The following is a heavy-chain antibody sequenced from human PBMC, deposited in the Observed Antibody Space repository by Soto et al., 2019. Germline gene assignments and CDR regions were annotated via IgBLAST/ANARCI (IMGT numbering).Heavy chain of an antibody. J-gene: IGHJ3*02. Sequence: SATLSLTCTVSGGSISSGGYYWSWIRQHPGKGLEWIGYIYYSGSTYYNPSLKSRVTISVDTSKNQFSLKLSSVTAADTAVYYCARDFRSGWYGAFDIWGQGTMVTVSS. V-gene: IGHV4-31*03. CDR2: IYYSGST. D-gene: IGHD6-19*01. CDR1: GGSISSGGYY. CDR3: ARDFRSGWYGAFDI.